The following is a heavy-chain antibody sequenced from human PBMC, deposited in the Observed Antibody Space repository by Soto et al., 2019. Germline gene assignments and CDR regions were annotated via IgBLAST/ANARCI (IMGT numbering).Heavy chain of an antibody. V-gene: IGHV3-48*02. CDR1: GFTFSSYS. J-gene: IGHJ4*02. D-gene: IGHD3-3*01. CDR3: ARKGVAFDY. CDR2: ISTTSSSI. Sequence: GGSLRLSCAASGFTFSSYSINWVRQAPGKGLEWISYISTTSSSIYYADSVKGRFTISRDNAKNSLFLQMNSLRDEDTAVYYCARKGVAFDYWGQGALVTVSS.